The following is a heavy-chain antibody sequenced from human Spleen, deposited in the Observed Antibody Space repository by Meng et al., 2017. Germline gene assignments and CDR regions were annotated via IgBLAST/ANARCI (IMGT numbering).Heavy chain of an antibody. CDR3: ARAGVSDAFDF. V-gene: IGHV3-7*01. CDR1: GFTFSSYW. Sequence: GESLKISCAASGFTFSSYWMSWVRQAPGKGLEWVANIKQDGSEKYYVDSVKGRFTISRDNAKNSLYLQMNSLRAEDTAVYYCARAGVSDAFDFWGQGTMVTVSS. J-gene: IGHJ3*01. CDR2: IKQDGSEK.